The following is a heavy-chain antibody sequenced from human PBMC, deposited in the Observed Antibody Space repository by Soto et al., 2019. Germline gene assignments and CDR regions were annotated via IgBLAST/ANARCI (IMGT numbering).Heavy chain of an antibody. CDR1: GGSISSSSYY. J-gene: IGHJ4*02. CDR3: ARHSPAISISDH. CDR2: IYYSGST. Sequence: SETLSLTCTVSGGSISSSSYYWGWIRQPPGKGLEWIGSIYYSGSTYYNPSLKSRVTISVDTSKNQFSLKLSSVTAADTAVYYCARHSPAISISDHWGQGTLVTVS. D-gene: IGHD3-3*01. V-gene: IGHV4-39*01.